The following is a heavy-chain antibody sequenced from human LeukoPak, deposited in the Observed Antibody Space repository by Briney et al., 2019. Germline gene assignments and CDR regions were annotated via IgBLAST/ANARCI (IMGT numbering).Heavy chain of an antibody. CDR2: ISYDGSNK. V-gene: IGHV3-30*18. Sequence: GGTLRLSCAASGFTFSSYGMHWVRQAPGKGLEWVAVISYDGSNKYFADSVKGRFTISRDNSKNTLYLQMNSLRAEDTAVYYYAKGGTSWTIDYWGQGTLVTVSS. J-gene: IGHJ4*02. CDR1: GFTFSSYG. CDR3: AKGGTSWTIDY. D-gene: IGHD2-2*01.